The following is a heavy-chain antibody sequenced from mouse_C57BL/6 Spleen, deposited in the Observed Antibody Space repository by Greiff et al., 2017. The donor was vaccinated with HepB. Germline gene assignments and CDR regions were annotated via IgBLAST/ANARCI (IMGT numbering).Heavy chain of an antibody. CDR1: GYTFTGYW. J-gene: IGHJ3*01. D-gene: IGHD1-1*01. CDR3: ARGGYYGSSYGWFAY. V-gene: IGHV1-9*01. Sequence: LEESGAELMKPGASVKLSCKATGYTFTGYWIEWVKQRPGYGLEWIGEILPGSGSTNYNEKFKGKATFTADTSSNTAYMQLSSLTTEDSAIYYCARGGYYGSSYGWFAYWGQGTLVTVSA. CDR2: ILPGSGST.